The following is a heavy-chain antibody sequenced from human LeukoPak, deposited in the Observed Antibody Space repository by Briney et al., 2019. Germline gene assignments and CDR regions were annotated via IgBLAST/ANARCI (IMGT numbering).Heavy chain of an antibody. D-gene: IGHD6-13*01. CDR2: IVPIFGTA. Sequence: ASVKVSCKASGGTFSSYAISWVRQAPGQGLEWMGGIVPIFGTANYAQKFQGRVTITADESTSTVYMELSSLRSEDTAVYYCARDLMGIAYRGAFYYWGQGTLVTVSS. V-gene: IGHV1-69*13. CDR3: ARDLMGIAYRGAFYY. J-gene: IGHJ4*02. CDR1: GGTFSSYA.